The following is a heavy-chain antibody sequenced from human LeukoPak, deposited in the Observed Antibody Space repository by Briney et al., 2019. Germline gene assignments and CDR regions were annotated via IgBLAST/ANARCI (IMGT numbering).Heavy chain of an antibody. CDR1: GFTFSSNS. CDR2: ISDSSNYI. J-gene: IGHJ4*02. CDR3: ARAQYGASADY. V-gene: IGHV3-21*04. Sequence: PGGSLRLSCAASGFTFSSNSMNGVRQSPGKGLDWFSSISDSSNYIFYADSVKGRFTISRDNGKTSVYLQMDSLRAEDTAVYYCARAQYGASADYWGQGTLVTVSS. D-gene: IGHD4/OR15-4a*01.